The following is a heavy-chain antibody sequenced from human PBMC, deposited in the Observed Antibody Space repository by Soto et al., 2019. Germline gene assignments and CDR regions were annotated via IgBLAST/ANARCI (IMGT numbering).Heavy chain of an antibody. J-gene: IGHJ4*02. D-gene: IGHD6-19*01. V-gene: IGHV4-39*07. CDR1: GGSISSSSYY. CDR3: ARAGGLGAVAVDY. Sequence: PSETLSLTCTVSGGSISSSSYYWGWIRQPPGKGLEWIGYIYHSGSTYYNPSLKSRVTISVDRSKNQFSLKLSSVTAADTAVYYCARAGGLGAVAVDYWGQGTLVTVSS. CDR2: IYHSGST.